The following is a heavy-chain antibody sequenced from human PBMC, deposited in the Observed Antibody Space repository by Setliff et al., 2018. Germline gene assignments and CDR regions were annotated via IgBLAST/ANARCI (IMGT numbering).Heavy chain of an antibody. V-gene: IGHV1-18*01. Sequence: ASVKVSCKASGYTFTSYAFGWVRQAPGQGLEWMGWISAYNGNTNYAQKFQGRVTMTTDTSTSTAYMELRSLRSDDTAVYYCARGAYDSYYFDYWGQGTLVTVSS. CDR1: GYTFTSYA. CDR3: ARGAYDSYYFDY. D-gene: IGHD3-16*01. J-gene: IGHJ4*02. CDR2: ISAYNGNT.